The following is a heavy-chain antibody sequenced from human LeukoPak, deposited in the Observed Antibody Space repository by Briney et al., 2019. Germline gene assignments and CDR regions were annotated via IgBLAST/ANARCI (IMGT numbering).Heavy chain of an antibody. V-gene: IGHV5-51*01. J-gene: IGHJ5*02. Sequence: GESLKISCKGSGDSFTSYWIGWVRQMPGKGLEWMGIIYPGDSDTRYSPSFQGQVTISADKSISTAYLQWSSLKASDTAMYYCARQDYYGPLAYNWFDPWGQGTLVTVSS. CDR1: GDSFTSYW. D-gene: IGHD3-10*01. CDR2: IYPGDSDT. CDR3: ARQDYYGPLAYNWFDP.